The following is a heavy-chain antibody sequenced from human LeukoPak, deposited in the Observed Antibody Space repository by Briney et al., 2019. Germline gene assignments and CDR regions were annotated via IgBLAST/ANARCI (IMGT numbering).Heavy chain of an antibody. CDR2: INTNTGNP. J-gene: IGHJ4*02. CDR3: ASSPDIVVVPAALDY. V-gene: IGHV7-4-1*02. CDR1: GYTFTSYA. D-gene: IGHD2-2*01. Sequence: ASVKVSCKASGYTFTSYAMHWVRQAPGQGLEWMGWINTNTGNPTYAQGFTGRFVFSLDTSVSTAYLQISSLKAEDTAVYYCASSPDIVVVPAALDYWGQGTLVTVSS.